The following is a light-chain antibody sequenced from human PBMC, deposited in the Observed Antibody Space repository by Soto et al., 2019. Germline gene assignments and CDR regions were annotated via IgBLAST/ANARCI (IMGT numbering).Light chain of an antibody. CDR3: QHRSNWPGT. CDR1: QSVGSD. Sequence: IVLTQSPATLSLSPGERATVSCTASQSVGSDLVWYQHKPGQPPRLLIYDASKRASGIPARFSGSGSGTDFSLTVINLEPEDFAVYYCQHRSNWPGTFGQGTKVEIK. CDR2: DAS. V-gene: IGKV3-11*01. J-gene: IGKJ2*01.